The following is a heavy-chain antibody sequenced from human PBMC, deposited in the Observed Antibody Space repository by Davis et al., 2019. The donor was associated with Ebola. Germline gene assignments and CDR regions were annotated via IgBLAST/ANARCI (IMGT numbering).Heavy chain of an antibody. Sequence: ASVKVSCKASGYTFTSYAMHWVRQAPGQRLEWMGWINAGNGNTKYSQKFQGRVTITRDTSASTAYMELSSLRSEDTAVYYCARDLGYCSSTSCYWGFDYWGQGTLVTVSS. V-gene: IGHV1-3*01. CDR1: GYTFTSYA. D-gene: IGHD2-2*01. J-gene: IGHJ4*02. CDR2: INAGNGNT. CDR3: ARDLGYCSSTSCYWGFDY.